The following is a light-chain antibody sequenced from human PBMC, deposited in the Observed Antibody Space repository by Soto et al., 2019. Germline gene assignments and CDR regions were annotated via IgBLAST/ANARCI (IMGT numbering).Light chain of an antibody. J-gene: IGLJ3*02. CDR1: SSDVGGYNY. CDR3: SSYTSSSTPNWV. V-gene: IGLV2-14*01. Sequence: QSALTQPASVSGSPGQSITISCTGNSSDVGGYNYVSWYQQHPGKAPKLMIYDVSNRPSGVSNRFSGSKSGNTASLTISWLQAEDEADYYCSSYTSSSTPNWVFGGGPKVTVL. CDR2: DVS.